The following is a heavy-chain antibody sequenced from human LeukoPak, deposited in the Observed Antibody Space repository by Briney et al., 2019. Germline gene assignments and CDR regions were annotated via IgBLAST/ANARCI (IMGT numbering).Heavy chain of an antibody. Sequence: GGSLRLSCAGSGFTFSAYSMSWVRQAPGRGLEWVSYISSSSRTIHYADSMKGRFTISRDNAKKSLYLQMNSLRDEDTAVYYCAREEGDYWGQGTLVTVSS. CDR2: ISSSSRTI. J-gene: IGHJ4*02. CDR1: GFTFSAYS. V-gene: IGHV3-48*02. CDR3: AREEGDY.